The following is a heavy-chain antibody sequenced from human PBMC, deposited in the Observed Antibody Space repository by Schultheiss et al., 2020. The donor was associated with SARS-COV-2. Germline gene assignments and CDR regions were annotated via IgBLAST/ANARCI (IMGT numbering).Heavy chain of an antibody. CDR3: ARETLESTDF. J-gene: IGHJ4*02. CDR2: IYATGTT. Sequence: SETLSLTCTVSGGSISSGGYYWSWIRQHPGKGLEWIGRIYATGTTNYNPSLKSRLTMSVDTSKNQFSLNLTSPTAADTAVYYCARETLESTDFWGQGILVTVSS. CDR1: GGSISSGGYY. V-gene: IGHV4-61*08. D-gene: IGHD2/OR15-2a*01.